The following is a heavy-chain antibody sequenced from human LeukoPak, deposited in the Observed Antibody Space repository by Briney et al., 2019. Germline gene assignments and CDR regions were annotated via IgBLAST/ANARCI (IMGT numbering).Heavy chain of an antibody. CDR1: GGSISSYY. CDR3: ARGHTKWFGEFSYGMDV. CDR2: IYYSGST. D-gene: IGHD3-10*01. J-gene: IGHJ6*04. Sequence: SETLSLTCTVSGGSISSYYWSWIRQPPGKGLEWIGYIYYSGSTNYNPSLKSRVTISVDTSKNQFSLKLSSVTAADTAVYYCARGHTKWFGEFSYGMDVWGKGTTVTVSS. V-gene: IGHV4-59*01.